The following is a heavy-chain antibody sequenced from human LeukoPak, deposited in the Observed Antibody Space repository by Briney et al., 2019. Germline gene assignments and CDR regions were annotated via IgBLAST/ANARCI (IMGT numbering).Heavy chain of an antibody. J-gene: IGHJ5*02. CDR1: GYTFTGYY. CDR3: ARVIAVAETAPGHGWFDP. D-gene: IGHD6-19*01. V-gene: IGHV1-2*02. CDR2: INPNSGGT. Sequence: ASVKVSCKASGYTFTGYYVHWVRQAPGQGLEWMGWINPNSGGTNYAQKFQGRVTMTRDTSISTAYMGLSRLRSDDTAVYYCARVIAVAETAPGHGWFDPWGQGTLVTVSS.